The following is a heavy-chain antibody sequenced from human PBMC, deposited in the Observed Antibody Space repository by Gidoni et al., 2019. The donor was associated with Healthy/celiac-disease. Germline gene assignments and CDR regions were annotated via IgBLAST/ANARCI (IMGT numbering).Heavy chain of an antibody. Sequence: EVQLVESGGGWVQPGGSRRPSCAAAGFTFSSYWMRGGRQAPGKGLGLVANINQDGSEKYYVDSLKGRFTISRDNAQNSLYLQMNSLRAEDTAVYYCARESRWGYDYWGQGTLVTVSS. CDR1: GFTFSSYW. V-gene: IGHV3-7*01. CDR3: ARESRWGYDY. D-gene: IGHD3-16*01. CDR2: INQDGSEK. J-gene: IGHJ4*02.